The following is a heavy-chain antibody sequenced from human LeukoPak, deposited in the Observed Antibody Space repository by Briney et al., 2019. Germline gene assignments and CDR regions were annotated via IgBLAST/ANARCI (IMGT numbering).Heavy chain of an antibody. V-gene: IGHV3-21*01. CDR2: ISSSSSYI. CDR1: GFTFSSYS. Sequence: GGSLRLSCAASGFTFSSYSMNWVRQAPGKGPEWVSSISSSSSYIYYADSVKGRFTISRDNAKNSLYLQMNSLRAEDTAVYYCAKADYCSGGSCYPNWGQGTLVTVSS. CDR3: AKADYCSGGSCYPN. J-gene: IGHJ1*01. D-gene: IGHD2-15*01.